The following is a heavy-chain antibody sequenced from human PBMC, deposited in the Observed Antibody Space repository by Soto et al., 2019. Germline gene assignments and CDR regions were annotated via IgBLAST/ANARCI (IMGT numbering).Heavy chain of an antibody. CDR1: GYSFTSYW. J-gene: IGHJ6*02. CDR3: ARLQMFTYYGKDV. Sequence: PGESLKISFKGSGYSFTSYWISWVRQMPGKVLELMGRIDPSDSYTNYSPSFQGHVTISADKSISTAYLQWSSLKASDTAMYYCARLQMFTYYGKDVWGQGTTVNDSS. D-gene: IGHD3-10*02. V-gene: IGHV5-10-1*01. CDR2: IDPSDSYT.